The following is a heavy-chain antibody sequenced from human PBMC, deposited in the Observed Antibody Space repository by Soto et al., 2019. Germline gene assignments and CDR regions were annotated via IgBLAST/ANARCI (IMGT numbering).Heavy chain of an antibody. J-gene: IGHJ6*02. CDR3: ARDRGYSYSYGMDG. CDR2: INAGNGGT. CDR1: GYTFTSYA. D-gene: IGHD5-18*01. V-gene: IGHV1-3*01. Sequence: GASVKVSCKASGYTFTSYAMHWVRQAPGQRLEWMGWINAGNGGTKYSQKFQGRVTITRDTSASTSYMELSSLRSEDTAVYYCARDRGYSYSYGMDGWGQGTTVTVSS.